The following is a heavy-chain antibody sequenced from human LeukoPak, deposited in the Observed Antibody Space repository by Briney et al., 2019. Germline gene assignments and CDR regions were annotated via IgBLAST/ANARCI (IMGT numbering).Heavy chain of an antibody. V-gene: IGHV3-30*03. J-gene: IGHJ4*02. CDR3: SGSSGWYLYFDY. CDR2: ISYDGSNK. Sequence: GGSLRLSCAASGFTFSSYGMHWVRQAPGKGLEWVAVISYDGSNKYYADSVKGRFTISRDNSKNTLYLQMNSLRAEDTAVYYCSGSSGWYLYFDYWGQGTLVTVSS. CDR1: GFTFSSYG. D-gene: IGHD6-19*01.